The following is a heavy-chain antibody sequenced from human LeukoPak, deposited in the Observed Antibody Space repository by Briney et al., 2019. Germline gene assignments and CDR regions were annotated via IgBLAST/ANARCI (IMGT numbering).Heavy chain of an antibody. CDR1: GFTFSAYS. Sequence: KSGGSLRLSCAASGFTFSAYSINWVRQAPGRGLEWVSSISSSGTYIYYADSVKGRFTISRDSAKNTLYLQMNSLRAEDTAVYYCARDIADAFDIWGQGTMVTVSS. CDR3: ARDIADAFDI. CDR2: ISSSGTYI. J-gene: IGHJ3*02. D-gene: IGHD6-13*01. V-gene: IGHV3-21*01.